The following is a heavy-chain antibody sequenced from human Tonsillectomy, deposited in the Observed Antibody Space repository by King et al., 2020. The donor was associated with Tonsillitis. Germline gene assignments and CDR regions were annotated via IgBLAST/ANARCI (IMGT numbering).Heavy chain of an antibody. CDR3: AREGIDYYDSSGYYRVDAFDI. CDR2: ISSSGSTI. V-gene: IGHV3-48*03. CDR1: GFTFSSYE. D-gene: IGHD3-22*01. J-gene: IGHJ3*02. Sequence: VQLVESGGGLVQPGGSLRLSCAASGFTFSSYEMNWVRQAPGKGLEWVSYISSSGSTIYYADSVKGRLTISSDNAKNSLYLQLNSLRAKDTAVYYCAREGIDYYDSSGYYRVDAFDIWGQGTMVTVSS.